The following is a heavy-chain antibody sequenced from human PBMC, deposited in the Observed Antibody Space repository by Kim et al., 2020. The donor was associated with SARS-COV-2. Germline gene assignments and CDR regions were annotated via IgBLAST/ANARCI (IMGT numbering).Heavy chain of an antibody. D-gene: IGHD3-16*01. J-gene: IGHJ3*02. V-gene: IGHV3-48*02. CDR2: ITKSSTTI. Sequence: GGSLRLSCATSGFTFSAYDMNWVRRAPGKGLEWLSFITKSSTTIYYANSVKGRFTISRDNAKNSLYLQMNSLRDEDTALYYCVRDRMGGAFDIWGHGTMV. CDR1: GFTFSAYD. CDR3: VRDRMGGAFDI.